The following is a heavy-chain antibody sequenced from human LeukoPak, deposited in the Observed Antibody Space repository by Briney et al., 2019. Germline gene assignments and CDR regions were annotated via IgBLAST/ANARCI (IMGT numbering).Heavy chain of an antibody. D-gene: IGHD5-18*01. Sequence: SVKVSCKASGGTFSSYAISWVRQAPGQGLEWMGGIIPILGTANYAQKFQGRVTITADESTSTAYMELSGLRSEDTAVYYCATKRGYSYGSPHWGQGTLVTVSS. CDR2: IIPILGTA. CDR1: GGTFSSYA. CDR3: ATKRGYSYGSPH. J-gene: IGHJ4*02. V-gene: IGHV1-69*13.